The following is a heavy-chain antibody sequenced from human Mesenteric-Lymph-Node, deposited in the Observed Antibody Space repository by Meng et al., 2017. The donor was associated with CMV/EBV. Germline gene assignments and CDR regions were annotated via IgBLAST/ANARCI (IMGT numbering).Heavy chain of an antibody. CDR3: ARTIPAPSTLYYYYGLDV. D-gene: IGHD2-2*01. CDR2: TNPNSGGT. Sequence: ASAKVSCKAAGYTFTDYYIHWVRQAPGQGLEGMGWTNPNSGGTIYAQKFQGRVAMTRDTSFITAYLDLSRLQSDDTAVYYCARTIPAPSTLYYYYGLDVWGQGTTVTVSS. J-gene: IGHJ6*02. V-gene: IGHV1-2*02. CDR1: GYTFTDYY.